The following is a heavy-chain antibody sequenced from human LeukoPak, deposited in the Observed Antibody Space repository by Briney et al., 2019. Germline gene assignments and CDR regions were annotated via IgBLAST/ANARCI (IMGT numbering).Heavy chain of an antibody. Sequence: GGSLRLSCAASGFTFSSYAMSWVRQAPGNGLEWGSAISGSGGSTYYADSVKGRFTISRDNSKNTLYLQMNSLRAEDTAVYYCAKDFMVRGVIRPDYWGQGTLVTVSS. D-gene: IGHD3-10*01. CDR3: AKDFMVRGVIRPDY. CDR1: GFTFSSYA. V-gene: IGHV3-23*01. CDR2: ISGSGGST. J-gene: IGHJ4*02.